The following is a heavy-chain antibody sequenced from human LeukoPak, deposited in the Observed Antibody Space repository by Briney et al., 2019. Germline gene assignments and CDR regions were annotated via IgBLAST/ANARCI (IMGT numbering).Heavy chain of an antibody. CDR1: GGSFSGYY. J-gene: IGHJ5*02. D-gene: IGHD6-13*01. CDR3: ARGSANSSSWSWFDP. CDR2: INHSGST. Sequence: PSETLSLTCAVYGGSFSGYYWSWIRQPPGKGLEWIGEINHSGSTNYNPSLKSRVTIPVDTSKNQFSLKLSSVTAADTAVYYCARGSANSSSWSWFDPWGQGTLVTVSS. V-gene: IGHV4-34*01.